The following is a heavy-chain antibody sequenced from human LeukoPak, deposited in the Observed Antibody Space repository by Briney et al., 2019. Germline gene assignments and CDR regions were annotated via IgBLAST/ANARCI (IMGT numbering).Heavy chain of an antibody. V-gene: IGHV3-20*04. CDR3: ARVVIVGAMNH. CDR1: GFTFSSYS. D-gene: IGHD1-26*01. J-gene: IGHJ4*02. Sequence: PGGSLRLSCAASGFTFSSYSMSWVRQAPGKGLEWVSGINWNGGSTGYADSVKGRFTISRDNAKNSLYLQMNSLRAEDTALYYCARVVIVGAMNHWGQGTLVTVSS. CDR2: INWNGGST.